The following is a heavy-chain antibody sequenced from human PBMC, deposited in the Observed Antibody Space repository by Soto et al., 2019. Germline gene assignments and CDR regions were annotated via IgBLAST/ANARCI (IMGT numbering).Heavy chain of an antibody. V-gene: IGHV3-33*01. CDR2: IWYDGSNK. D-gene: IGHD5-18*01. J-gene: IGHJ6*02. CDR1: GFTFSSYG. Sequence: QVQLVESGGGVVQPGRSLRLSCAASGFTFSSYGMHWVRQAPGKGLEWVAVIWYDGSNKYYADSVKGRFTISRDNSKNTLYLQMNSLRAEDTAVYYCARDGLDTAMVTLYYGMDVWGQGTTVIVSS. CDR3: ARDGLDTAMVTLYYGMDV.